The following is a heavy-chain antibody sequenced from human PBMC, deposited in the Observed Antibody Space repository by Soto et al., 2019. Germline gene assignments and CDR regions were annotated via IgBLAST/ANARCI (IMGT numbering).Heavy chain of an antibody. J-gene: IGHJ4*02. D-gene: IGHD1-1*01. CDR3: ARRYGYSFDY. CDR1: GGSISSYY. V-gene: IGHV4-59*08. Sequence: SETLSLTCTVSGGSISSYYWSWIRQPPGKGLEWIGYIYYSGSTNYNPSLKSRVTISVDTSKNQFSLKLSSVTVAYTAVYYCARRYGYSFDYWGQGTLVTVSS. CDR2: IYYSGST.